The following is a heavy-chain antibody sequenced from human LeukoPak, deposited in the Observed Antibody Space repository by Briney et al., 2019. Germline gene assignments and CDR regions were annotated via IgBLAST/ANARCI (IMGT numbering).Heavy chain of an antibody. CDR2: INPNSGGT. Sequence: GASVKVSCKASGYTFTGYYMHWVRQAPGQGLEWMGWINPNSGGTNYAQKFQGRVTMTRDTSISTAYMELSRLRSDDTAVYYCARDTADSSGYSSYWGQGTLVTVSS. V-gene: IGHV1-2*02. J-gene: IGHJ4*02. CDR3: ARDTADSSGYSSY. D-gene: IGHD3-22*01. CDR1: GYTFTGYY.